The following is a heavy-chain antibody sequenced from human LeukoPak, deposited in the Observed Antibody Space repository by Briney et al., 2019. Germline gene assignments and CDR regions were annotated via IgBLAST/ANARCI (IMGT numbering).Heavy chain of an antibody. CDR3: ARDSRVGIAAAGTGDYGKDV. D-gene: IGHD6-13*01. J-gene: IGHJ6*02. V-gene: IGHV3-21*01. CDR1: GFTFSSYS. CDR2: ISSSSSYI. Sequence: GGSLRLSCAASGFTFSSYSMNWVRQAPGKGLEWVSSISSSSSYIYYADSVKGRFTISRDNAKNSLYLQMNSLRAEDTAVYYCARDSRVGIAAAGTGDYGKDVWGQGTTVTVSS.